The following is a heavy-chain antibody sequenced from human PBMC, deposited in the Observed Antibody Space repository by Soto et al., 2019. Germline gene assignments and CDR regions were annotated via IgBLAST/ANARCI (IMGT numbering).Heavy chain of an antibody. CDR3: AKDSPKYWDVYYYVLAV. CDR2: ISGSGGST. V-gene: IGHV3-23*01. J-gene: IGHJ6*02. CDR1: GFTFSSYA. Sequence: PGGSLRLCCAASGFTFSSYAMSWVRQAPGKGLEWVSAISGSGGSTYYADSVKGRFTISRDNSKNTLYLQMNSLRAEDTAVYYCAKDSPKYWDVYYYVLAVRGQGTTVIGSS. D-gene: IGHD1-26*01.